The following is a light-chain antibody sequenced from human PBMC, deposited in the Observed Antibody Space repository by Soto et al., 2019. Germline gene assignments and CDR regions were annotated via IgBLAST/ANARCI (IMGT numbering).Light chain of an antibody. J-gene: IGLJ1*01. CDR1: SNDVGDYDY. V-gene: IGLV2-11*01. CDR2: DVN. CDR3: CSYAGGYTFV. Sequence: QSVLTQPRSVSGSPGQSVTISCTGTSNDVGDYDYVSWYQQYPGKAPKLIIYDVNKRPSGVPDRFSGSKSGNTASLTISALPAEDEADYYRCSYAGGYTFVFGTGTKSPS.